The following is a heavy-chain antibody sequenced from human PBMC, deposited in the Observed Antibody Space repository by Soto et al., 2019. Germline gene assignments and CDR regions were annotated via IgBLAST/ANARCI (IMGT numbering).Heavy chain of an antibody. J-gene: IGHJ6*02. CDR2: INESGGTT. Sequence: EEQLLESGGGLVEPRGSLRLSCVASGFKFRSYGMAWVRQAPGKGLEWVSDINESGGTTNYADSVRGRFAISRDNSRNTLDLLMNSLRPEDTAVYYCVKDRATIFGVIWKYGMDVWDQGTTVYVSS. CDR1: GFKFRSYG. CDR3: VKDRATIFGVIWKYGMDV. D-gene: IGHD3-3*01. V-gene: IGHV3-23*01.